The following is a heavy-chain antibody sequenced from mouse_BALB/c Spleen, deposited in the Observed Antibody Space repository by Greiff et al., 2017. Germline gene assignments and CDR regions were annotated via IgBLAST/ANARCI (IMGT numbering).Heavy chain of an antibody. Sequence: QVQLKQPGAELVKPGASVKLSCKASGYTFTSYWMHWVKQRPGQGLEWIGEINPSNGRTNYNEKFKSKATLTVDKSSSTAYMQLSSLTSEDSAVYYCARVTTVVSPFDYWGQGTTLTVSS. CDR2: INPSNGRT. V-gene: IGHV1S81*02. J-gene: IGHJ2*01. CDR3: ARVTTVVSPFDY. CDR1: GYTFTSYW. D-gene: IGHD1-1*01.